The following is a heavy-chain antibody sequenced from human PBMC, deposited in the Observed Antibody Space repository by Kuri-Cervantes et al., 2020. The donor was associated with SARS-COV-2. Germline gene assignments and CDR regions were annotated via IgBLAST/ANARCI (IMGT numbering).Heavy chain of an antibody. Sequence: SETLSLTCTVSGGSISSYYWSWIRQTPGKGLEWIGYIYNSGSTNYNPSLKSRVTISVDTSKNQFSLKLSSVTAADTAVYYCARERGIAAAGTNYFDYWGQGTLVTVSS. V-gene: IGHV4-59*12. CDR1: GGSISSYY. CDR2: IYNSGST. CDR3: ARERGIAAAGTNYFDY. J-gene: IGHJ4*02. D-gene: IGHD6-13*01.